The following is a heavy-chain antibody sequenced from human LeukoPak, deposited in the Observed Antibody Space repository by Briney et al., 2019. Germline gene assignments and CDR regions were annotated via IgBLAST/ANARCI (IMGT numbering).Heavy chain of an antibody. J-gene: IGHJ4*02. D-gene: IGHD2-15*01. CDR1: GFTFSSYA. Sequence: GRSLRLSCAASGFTFSSYAMHWVRQAPGKGLEWVAVISYDGSNKYYADSVKGRFTISRDNSKNTLYLQMNSLRAEDTAVYYCARDKSCSGGSRYYFDYWGQGTLVTVSS. CDR2: ISYDGSNK. V-gene: IGHV3-30-3*01. CDR3: ARDKSCSGGSRYYFDY.